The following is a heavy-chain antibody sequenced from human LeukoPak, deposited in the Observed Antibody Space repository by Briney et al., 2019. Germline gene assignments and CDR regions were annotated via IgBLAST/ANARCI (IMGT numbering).Heavy chain of an antibody. J-gene: IGHJ4*02. D-gene: IGHD2-15*01. CDR1: GYTFTSYD. CDR2: MNPNSGNT. Sequence: ASVKVSRKASGYTFTSYDINWVRRATGQGLEWMGWMNPNSGNTGYAQKFQGRVTMTRNSSITTAYMELSSLRSEDTAVYYCARRHGRCSDGSCYYPDYWGQGTLVTVSS. CDR3: ARRHGRCSDGSCYYPDY. V-gene: IGHV1-8*01.